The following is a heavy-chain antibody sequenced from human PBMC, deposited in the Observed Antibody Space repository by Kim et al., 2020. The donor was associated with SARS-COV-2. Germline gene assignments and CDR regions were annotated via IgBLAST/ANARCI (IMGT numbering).Heavy chain of an antibody. D-gene: IGHD4-17*01. V-gene: IGHV3-23*01. Sequence: GGSLRLSCAASGFTFSRYAMSWVRQAPGKGLEWVSAISGSGGRTYYAGSVKGRFTISRDNSKNTMYLQMNSLRAEDTAVYYCAKDSGNDYGDLLDYWGQGTLVTVSS. CDR2: ISGSGGRT. CDR3: AKDSGNDYGDLLDY. CDR1: GFTFSRYA. J-gene: IGHJ4*02.